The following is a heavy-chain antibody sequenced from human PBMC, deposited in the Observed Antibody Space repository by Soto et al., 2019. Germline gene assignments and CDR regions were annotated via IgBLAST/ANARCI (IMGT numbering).Heavy chain of an antibody. V-gene: IGHV3-15*01. J-gene: IGHJ4*02. CDR3: TTEDYYGSGSIDF. D-gene: IGHD3-10*01. Sequence: EVQLVESGGGLVKPGGSLRLSCAASGFTFSNAWMSWVRQAPGKGLEWVARIKSKSDGGTTDYAAHVKGIFTISRDDSKYALYLQMNSLKTEDTAVYYCTTEDYYGSGSIDFWGQGTLVTVSS. CDR2: IKSKSDGGTT. CDR1: GFTFSNAW.